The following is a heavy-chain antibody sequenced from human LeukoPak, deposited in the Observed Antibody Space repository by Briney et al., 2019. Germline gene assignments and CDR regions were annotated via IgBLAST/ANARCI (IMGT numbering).Heavy chain of an antibody. Sequence: GGSLRLSCAASGFTFSSYSMNWVRQAPGKGLEWVSSISSSSSCIYYADSVKGRFTISRDNAKNSLYLQMNSLRAEDTAVYYCARDTDCSSTSCYVNALDYWGQGTLVTVSS. CDR1: GFTFSSYS. D-gene: IGHD2-2*01. CDR2: ISSSSSCI. V-gene: IGHV3-21*01. J-gene: IGHJ4*02. CDR3: ARDTDCSSTSCYVNALDY.